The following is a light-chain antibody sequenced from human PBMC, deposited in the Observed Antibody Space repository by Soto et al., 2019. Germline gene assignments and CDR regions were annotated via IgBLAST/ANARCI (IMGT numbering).Light chain of an antibody. V-gene: IGKV1-39*01. CDR2: AAS. CDR3: QQSYSAPRT. CDR1: QAISYY. Sequence: DIQMTQSPSSLSASVGDRVTITCRASQAISYYLNWYQQKPGKAPKLLIYAASSLQGGVPSRFSGSGSGTDFTLTINSLQPEDFANYYCQQSYSAPRTFGQGTKVEIK. J-gene: IGKJ1*01.